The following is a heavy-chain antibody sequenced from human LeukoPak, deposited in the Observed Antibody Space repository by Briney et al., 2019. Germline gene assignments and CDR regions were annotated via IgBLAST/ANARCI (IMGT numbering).Heavy chain of an antibody. CDR3: ARGYFDSSGYPYLGY. J-gene: IGHJ4*02. CDR1: GFTFSSYW. D-gene: IGHD3-22*01. CDR2: INSDGSST. V-gene: IGHV3-74*01. Sequence: SGGSLRLSCAASGFTFSSYWMHWVRQAPGKGLVWVSRINSDGSSTTHADSVKGRFTISRDNAKDTLYLQMNSLRAEDAAVYYCARGYFDSSGYPYLGYWGQGTLVTVSS.